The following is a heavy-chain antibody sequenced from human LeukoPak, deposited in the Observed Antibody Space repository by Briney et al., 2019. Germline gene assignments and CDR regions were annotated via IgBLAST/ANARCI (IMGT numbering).Heavy chain of an antibody. CDR3: ARGSDYYYDSSSVDH. CDR2: ISRSAISI. Sequence: NPGGSLRLSCAAAGFTFSNFMMNWVRQPPGKGLEWVSSISRSAISIYNADSLKGRFTISRDNAKNSLSLQMNSLRAEDTAVYYCARGSDYYYDSSSVDHWGRGTLVTVSS. V-gene: IGHV3-21*01. CDR1: GFTFSNFM. D-gene: IGHD3-22*01. J-gene: IGHJ4*02.